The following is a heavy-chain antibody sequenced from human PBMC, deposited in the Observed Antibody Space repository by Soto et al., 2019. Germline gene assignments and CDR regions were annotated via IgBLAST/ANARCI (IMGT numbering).Heavy chain of an antibody. D-gene: IGHD2-2*01. J-gene: IGHJ6*02. CDR3: ARSQGSSTSLEIYYYYYYGMDV. V-gene: IGHV1-69*01. CDR1: GGTFSSYA. Sequence: QVQLVQSGAEVKKPGSSVKVSCKASGGTFSSYAISWVRQAHGQGLEWMGGIIPISETTNYAQKVQGRVTITAEESKSTAYMELSSLRSEDTAVYYCARSQGSSTSLEIYYYYYYGMDVWGQGTTVTVSS. CDR2: IIPISETT.